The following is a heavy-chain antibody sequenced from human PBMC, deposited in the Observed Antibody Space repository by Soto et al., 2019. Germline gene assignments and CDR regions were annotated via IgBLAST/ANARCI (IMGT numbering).Heavy chain of an antibody. CDR3: ARDQAGTTSYYYGMDV. D-gene: IGHD1-1*01. J-gene: IGHJ6*02. V-gene: IGHV3-33*08. CDR1: GFTFSSYA. Sequence: GGSLRLSCAASGFTFSSYAMSWVRQAPEKGLEWVATIRNGGSNTYYADSVKGRFTISRDNSKNTLYLQMNSLRAEDTAVYYCARDQAGTTSYYYGMDVWGQGTTVTAP. CDR2: IRNGGSNT.